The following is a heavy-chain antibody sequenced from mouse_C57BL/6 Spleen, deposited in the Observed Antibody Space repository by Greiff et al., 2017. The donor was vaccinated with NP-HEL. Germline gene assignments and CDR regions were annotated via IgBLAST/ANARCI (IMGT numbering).Heavy chain of an antibody. J-gene: IGHJ2*01. CDR2: IYPGSGST. V-gene: IGHV1-55*01. D-gene: IGHD2-2*01. CDR1: GYTFTSSW. Sequence: VQLQQPGAELVKPGASVKMSCKASGYTFTSSWITWVKQRPGQGLEWLGDIYPGSGSTNYNEKFKSKATLTVDTSSSTAYMQLSSLTSEDSAVYYCARGGGYGGGYFDYWGQGTTLTVSS. CDR3: ARGGGYGGGYFDY.